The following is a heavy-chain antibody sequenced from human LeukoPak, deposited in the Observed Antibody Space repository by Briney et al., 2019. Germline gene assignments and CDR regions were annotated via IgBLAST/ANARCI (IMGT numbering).Heavy chain of an antibody. V-gene: IGHV3-74*01. Sequence: GGSLRLSCAASGFTFSSYWMHWVRQAPGKGLVWASRINSDGSSTSYADSVKGRFTISRDNAKNTLYLQMNSLRAEDTAVYYCTVLRFLEWAGGWFDSWGQGTLVTVSS. CDR3: TVLRFLEWAGGWFDS. D-gene: IGHD3-3*01. CDR1: GFTFSSYW. CDR2: INSDGSST. J-gene: IGHJ5*01.